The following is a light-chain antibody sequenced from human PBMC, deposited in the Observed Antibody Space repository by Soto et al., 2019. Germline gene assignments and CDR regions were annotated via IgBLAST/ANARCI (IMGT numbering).Light chain of an antibody. J-gene: IGLJ1*01. V-gene: IGLV1-44*01. Sequence: QSVLTQPPSASGTPGQRVTISCSGSSSTIASNTVNWYQQLPGTDPKLLIYNNNQRTSGVPDRFSGSESGTSASLAISGLQAEDEADYYCAALDDSLNGLVFGTGTKLTVL. CDR1: SSTIASNT. CDR3: AALDDSLNGLV. CDR2: NNN.